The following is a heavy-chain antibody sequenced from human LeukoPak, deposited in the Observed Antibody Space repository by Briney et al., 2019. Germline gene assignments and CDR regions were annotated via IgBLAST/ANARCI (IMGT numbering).Heavy chain of an antibody. CDR1: GFTFSSYA. CDR2: ISGSGGST. D-gene: IGHD3-3*01. CDR3: AKVTYDFWSGYYGAFDI. Sequence: GGSLRLSCAASGFTFSSYAMSWVRQAPGKGLEWVSAISGSGGSTYYADSVKGRFTISRDNSKNTLYLQMNSLRAEDTAVYYCAKVTYDFWSGYYGAFDIWGQGTMVIFSS. V-gene: IGHV3-23*01. J-gene: IGHJ3*02.